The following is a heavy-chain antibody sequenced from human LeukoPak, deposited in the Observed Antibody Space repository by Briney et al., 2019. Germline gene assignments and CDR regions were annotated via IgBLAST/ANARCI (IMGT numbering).Heavy chain of an antibody. Sequence: PGGSLRHSCAASGFTFSSYSMNWVRQAPGKGLQWVSYIASSSSTIYYADSVKGRFTISRDNAKNSLYLQMNSLRDEDTAVYYCGRGATPDYWYQGNVVTVSS. CDR1: GFTFSSYS. J-gene: IGHJ1*01. CDR3: GRGATPDY. V-gene: IGHV3-48*02. CDR2: IASSSSTI.